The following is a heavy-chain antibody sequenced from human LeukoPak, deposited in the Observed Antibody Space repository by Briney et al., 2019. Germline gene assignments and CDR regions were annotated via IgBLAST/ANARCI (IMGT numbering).Heavy chain of an antibody. D-gene: IGHD5/OR15-5a*01. CDR2: ISSNGCST. J-gene: IGHJ6*02. CDR1: GFTFSSYA. V-gene: IGHV3-64*01. CDR3: ARVGSTSYYYYGMDV. Sequence: GGALRLSCAASGFTFSSYAMHWVRQAPGKGLEYVAAISSNGCSTYYVISVQGRFTISRDNSTNTPYLQMGSLRAADTAVYYCARVGSTSYYYYGMDVWGQGTTVTVSS.